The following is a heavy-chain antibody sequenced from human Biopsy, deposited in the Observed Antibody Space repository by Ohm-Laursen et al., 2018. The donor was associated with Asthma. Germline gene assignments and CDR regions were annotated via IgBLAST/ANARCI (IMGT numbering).Heavy chain of an antibody. CDR1: GYTFIHFA. Sequence: VASVKASCKASGYTFIHFAIHWVRQAPGQRLEWMGWVNTGNGDTKYSQKFQGRVTITRDTSASTAYMELRSLRSEDTATYYCARTYYDFLTGQVKDVFGVWGQGTMVTVSS. J-gene: IGHJ3*01. D-gene: IGHD3-9*01. CDR3: ARTYYDFLTGQVKDVFGV. V-gene: IGHV1-3*04. CDR2: VNTGNGDT.